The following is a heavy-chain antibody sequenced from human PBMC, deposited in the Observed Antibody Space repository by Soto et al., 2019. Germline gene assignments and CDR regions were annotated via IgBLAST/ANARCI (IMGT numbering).Heavy chain of an antibody. J-gene: IGHJ4*02. CDR1: GGSISSYY. Sequence: SETLSLTCTVSGGSISSYYWSWIRQPPGKGLEWIGYIYHSGSTNYNPSLKSRVTISVDTSKNQFSLKLSSVTAADTAVYYCARGRSVLVATPVYWGQGTLVTVSS. CDR3: ARGRSVLVATPVY. V-gene: IGHV4-59*01. CDR2: IYHSGST. D-gene: IGHD5-12*01.